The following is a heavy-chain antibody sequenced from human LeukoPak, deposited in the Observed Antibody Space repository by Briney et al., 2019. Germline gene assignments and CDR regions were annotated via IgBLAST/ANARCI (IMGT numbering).Heavy chain of an antibody. Sequence: GGSLRLSCAASGFTFSDYYMSWIRQAPGKGPEWISNISSSGDYRNYADSVKGRFTISRHNAKNSLYLQMSSLRGDDTAVYYCARVPGLGYYGMDVWGQGTTVTVSS. J-gene: IGHJ6*02. V-gene: IGHV3-11*05. CDR1: GFTFSDYY. CDR3: ARVPGLGYYGMDV. D-gene: IGHD1-14*01. CDR2: ISSSGDYR.